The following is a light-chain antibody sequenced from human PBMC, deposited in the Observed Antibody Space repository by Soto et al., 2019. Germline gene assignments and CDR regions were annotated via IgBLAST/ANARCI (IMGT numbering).Light chain of an antibody. CDR2: DTS. CDR3: LINDSGARV. V-gene: IGLV7-46*01. CDR1: TGAVTNGHY. J-gene: IGLJ3*02. Sequence: QAVVTQEPSLTVSPGGTVTLTCGSSTGAVTNGHYPYWFQQKPGQAPRTLIYDTSNIHSWTPARFSGSLLGGKAALILSGAQPEDEADYYCLINDSGARVFGGGTQLTVL.